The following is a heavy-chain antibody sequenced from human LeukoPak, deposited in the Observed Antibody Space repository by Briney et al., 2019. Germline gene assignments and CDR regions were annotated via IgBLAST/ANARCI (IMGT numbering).Heavy chain of an antibody. J-gene: IGHJ3*02. D-gene: IGHD1-26*01. CDR1: GFTFSSYW. V-gene: IGHV3-7*01. CDR3: ARQWELLQNAFDI. Sequence: QSGGSLRLSCAASGFTFSSYWMSWVRQAPGKGLEWVANIKQDGSEKYYVDSVKGRFTIPRDNAKNSLYLQMNSLRAEDTAVYYCARQWELLQNAFDIWGQGTMVTVSS. CDR2: IKQDGSEK.